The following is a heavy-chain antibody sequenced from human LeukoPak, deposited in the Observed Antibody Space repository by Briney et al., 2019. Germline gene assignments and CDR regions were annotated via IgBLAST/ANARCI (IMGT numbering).Heavy chain of an antibody. J-gene: IGHJ5*02. D-gene: IGHD5/OR15-5a*01. CDR3: LVWKHVFDR. V-gene: IGHV3-30-3*01. Sequence: GGSLRLSCAASGFTFSSYAMHWVRQAPGKGLEWVAVISYDGSNKYYADSVKGRFTISRDNSKNTLYLQMNSLRAGDTAVYYCLVWKHVFDRWGQGTLVTVSS. CDR2: ISYDGSNK. CDR1: GFTFSSYA.